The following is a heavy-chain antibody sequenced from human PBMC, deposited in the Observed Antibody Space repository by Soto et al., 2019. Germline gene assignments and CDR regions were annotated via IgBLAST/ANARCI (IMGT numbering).Heavy chain of an antibody. J-gene: IGHJ6*04. D-gene: IGHD2-15*01. CDR1: GFTVSSNY. V-gene: IGHV3-66*01. Sequence: EVQLVESGGGLVQPGGSLRLSCAASGFTVSSNYMTWVRQAPGKGLEWVSLIQSGGRTYYAGSVKGRFAISRDNSKNTLSLQLNSLRVEDTAVYYSARDDVHCSGSRCYGVPVDVWGKGTTVTVSS. CDR2: IQSGGRT. CDR3: ARDDVHCSGSRCYGVPVDV.